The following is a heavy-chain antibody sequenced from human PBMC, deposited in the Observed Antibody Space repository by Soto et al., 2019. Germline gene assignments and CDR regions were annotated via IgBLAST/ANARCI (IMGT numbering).Heavy chain of an antibody. V-gene: IGHV3-33*01. CDR1: GFTVSSYG. CDR2: IWYDGSYK. CDR3: ARNPAPGFAEPRLGYYYYYMDV. J-gene: IGHJ6*03. D-gene: IGHD3-10*01. Sequence: GGSLRLSCAASGFTVSSYGMHWVRQAPGKGLEWVAVIWYDGSYKYYADSAQGRFTIARDNSKNTLSLQKNSPRAEDTAVYYCARNPAPGFAEPRLGYYYYYMDVWGKGTTVTVSS.